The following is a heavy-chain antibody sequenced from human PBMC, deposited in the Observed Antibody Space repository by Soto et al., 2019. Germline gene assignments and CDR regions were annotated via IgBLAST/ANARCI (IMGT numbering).Heavy chain of an antibody. CDR2: ISAYNGNT. Sequence: QVQLVQSGAEVKKPGASVKVSCKASGYTFTSYGISWVRQAPGQGLEWMGGISAYNGNTNYAQKLQGRVTMTTDTSTSTAYMELRSLRSDDTAVYYCARITYYYDSSGYYDMVDYWGQGTLVTVSS. D-gene: IGHD3-22*01. J-gene: IGHJ4*02. CDR3: ARITYYYDSSGYYDMVDY. V-gene: IGHV1-18*01. CDR1: GYTFTSYG.